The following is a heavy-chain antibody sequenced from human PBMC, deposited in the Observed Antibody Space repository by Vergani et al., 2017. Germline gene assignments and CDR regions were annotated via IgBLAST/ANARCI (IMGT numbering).Heavy chain of an antibody. Sequence: QLQLQESGPGLVKPSETLSLTCAVSGVSIKSRSYYWGWIRQSPGKGLEWIGSIYDNGNTYYNPSLKSRVAISVDTSKNQVSLNLGYVTAADTAVYYCARNRAIELAGRMHYYYAIDVWGQGTTVTVSS. CDR2: IYDNGNT. CDR3: ARNRAIELAGRMHYYYAIDV. D-gene: IGHD5-24*01. CDR1: GVSIKSRSYY. V-gene: IGHV4-39*01. J-gene: IGHJ6*02.